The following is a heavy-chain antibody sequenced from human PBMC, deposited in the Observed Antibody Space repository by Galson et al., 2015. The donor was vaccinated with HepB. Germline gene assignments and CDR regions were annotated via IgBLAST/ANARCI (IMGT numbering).Heavy chain of an antibody. CDR3: ARDSPKEPGYYDFWSGYYMGAKSVPDHHYYGTDV. CDR1: GYTFTSYY. Sequence: SVKVACKASGYTFTSYYMHWGRQAPGQGLEWMGIINPSGGSTSYAQKFQGRVTMTRGTSTSTVYMELSSLRSEDTAVYYCARDSPKEPGYYDFWSGYYMGAKSVPDHHYYGTDVCGPGTTVTVSS. J-gene: IGHJ6*02. D-gene: IGHD3-3*01. V-gene: IGHV1-46*01. CDR2: INPSGGST.